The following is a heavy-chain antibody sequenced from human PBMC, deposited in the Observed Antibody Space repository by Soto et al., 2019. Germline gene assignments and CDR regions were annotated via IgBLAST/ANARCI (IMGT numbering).Heavy chain of an antibody. CDR1: GFSISSYY. D-gene: IGHD1-7*01. J-gene: IGHJ3*02. Sequence: PSETLSLTCTVSGFSISSYYWSWIRQPPGKGLEWIGYIYYSGSTNYNPSLKSRVTISVDTSKNQFSLKLSSVTAADTAVYYCARVANYWAFDIWGQGTMVTVSS. CDR2: IYYSGST. CDR3: ARVANYWAFDI. V-gene: IGHV4-59*01.